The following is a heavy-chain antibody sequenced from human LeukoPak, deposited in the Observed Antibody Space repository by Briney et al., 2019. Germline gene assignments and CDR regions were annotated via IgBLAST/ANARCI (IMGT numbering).Heavy chain of an antibody. CDR1: GGSISSGSYY. CDR3: ASQDCGWFDP. D-gene: IGHD2-21*02. CDR2: IYTSGST. J-gene: IGHJ5*02. Sequence: SQTLSLTCTVSGGSISSGSYYWSWIRQPAGKGLEWIGRIYTSGSTNYNPSLKSRVTISVDTSKNQFSLKLSSVTAADTVVYYCASQDCGWFDPWGQGTLVTVSS. V-gene: IGHV4-61*02.